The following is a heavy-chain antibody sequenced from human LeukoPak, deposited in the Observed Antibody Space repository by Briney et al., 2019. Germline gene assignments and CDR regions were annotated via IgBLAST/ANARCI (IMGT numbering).Heavy chain of an antibody. CDR3: ARVRTYYYGSGRTDAFDI. Sequence: GASVKVSCKASGYTFTGYYMHWVRQAPGQGLEWMGWINPNSGGTNYAQKFQGRVTMTRDTSISAAYMELSRLRSDDTAVYYCARVRTYYYGSGRTDAFDIWGQGTMVTVSS. CDR1: GYTFTGYY. D-gene: IGHD3-10*01. J-gene: IGHJ3*02. CDR2: INPNSGGT. V-gene: IGHV1-2*02.